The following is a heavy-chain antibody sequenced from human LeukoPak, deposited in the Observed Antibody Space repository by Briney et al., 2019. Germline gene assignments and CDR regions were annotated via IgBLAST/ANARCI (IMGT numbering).Heavy chain of an antibody. Sequence: GGSLRLSCAASEFTFSSYTMHWVRQAPGKGLEWVAVISYDGSNEYYADSVKGRFIISRDNSKSTLYLQMNSLRAEDATMYYCARAPSGYYPYFDYWGQGTLVTVSS. J-gene: IGHJ4*02. D-gene: IGHD3-3*01. V-gene: IGHV3-30*04. CDR1: EFTFSSYT. CDR2: ISYDGSNE. CDR3: ARAPSGYYPYFDY.